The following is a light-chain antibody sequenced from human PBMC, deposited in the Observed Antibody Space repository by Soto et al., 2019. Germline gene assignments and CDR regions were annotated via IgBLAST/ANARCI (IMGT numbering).Light chain of an antibody. CDR3: QECNTFSPT. CDR1: QSISGW. V-gene: IGKV1-5*01. Sequence: DIQMTQSPSTLSASVGDSVTITCRASQSISGWLAWYQQKPGKPPKLLIYGASSLEGGVPSRFSGSGSGTEFTLTISSLQPDDFATYYCQECNTFSPTFGQGTKVDIK. CDR2: GAS. J-gene: IGKJ1*01.